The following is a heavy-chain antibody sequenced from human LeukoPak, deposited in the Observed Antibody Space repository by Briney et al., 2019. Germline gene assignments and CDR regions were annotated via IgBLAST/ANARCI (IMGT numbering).Heavy chain of an antibody. D-gene: IGHD6-19*01. V-gene: IGHV3-11*01. CDR2: ISSSGSTI. CDR3: ARVRREWYSSGWYVYYYYMDV. Sequence: GGSLRLSCAASGFTFSDYYMSWIRQAPGKGLEWVSYISSSGSTIYYADSVKGRFTISRDNAKNSLYLQMNSPRAEDTAVYYCARVRREWYSSGWYVYYYYMDVWGKGTTVTISS. J-gene: IGHJ6*03. CDR1: GFTFSDYY.